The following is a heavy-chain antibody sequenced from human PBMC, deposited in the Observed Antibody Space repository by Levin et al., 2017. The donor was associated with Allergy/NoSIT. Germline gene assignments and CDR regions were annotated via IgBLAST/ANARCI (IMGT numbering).Heavy chain of an antibody. V-gene: IGHV6-1*01. CDR2: TYYRSKWYH. D-gene: IGHD6-19*01. CDR1: GDSVSSNNAA. J-gene: IGHJ4*02. CDR3: ARAPIAVPGTWYFDH. Sequence: SETLSLTCAVSGDSVSSNNAAWNWIRQSPSRGLEWLGRTYYRSKWYHDYAASVKSRMSINPDTSKNQFSLQLNSVTPEDTAVYHCARAPIAVPGTWYFDHWGQGVPVTVSS.